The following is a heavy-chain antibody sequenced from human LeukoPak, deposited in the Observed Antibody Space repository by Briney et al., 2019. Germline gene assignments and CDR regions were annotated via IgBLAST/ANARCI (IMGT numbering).Heavy chain of an antibody. CDR2: ISWNSGSI. CDR3: AGEPRQLAY. Sequence: GGSLRLSCAGSGFIFNNYAMHWVRQPPGKGLEWVSGISWNSGSIDYADSVKGRFTISRDNAKNSLYLQMNSLTVEDTATYYCAGEPRQLAYWGQGTLVTVSS. CDR1: GFIFNNYA. D-gene: IGHD6-6*01. J-gene: IGHJ4*02. V-gene: IGHV3-9*01.